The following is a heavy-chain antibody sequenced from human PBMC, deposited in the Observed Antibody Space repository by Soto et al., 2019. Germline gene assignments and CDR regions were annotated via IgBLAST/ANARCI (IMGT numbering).Heavy chain of an antibody. V-gene: IGHV1-8*01. D-gene: IGHD6-19*01. CDR2: MSPTSDNT. J-gene: IGHJ4*02. Sequence: ASVKLSCKASGYTLTSYDIKWVRQATGQGLEWMGWMSPTSDNTGYAQKFQGRVTMTRNTSINTAYMELSSLRSEDTAVYYCARGVVAGFDYWGQGTLVTVSS. CDR1: GYTLTSYD. CDR3: ARGVVAGFDY.